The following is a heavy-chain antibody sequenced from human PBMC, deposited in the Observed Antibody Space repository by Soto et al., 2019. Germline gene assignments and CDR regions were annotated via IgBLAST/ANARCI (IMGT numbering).Heavy chain of an antibody. CDR2: ITSSGDFT. D-gene: IGHD2-8*01. V-gene: IGHV3-23*01. J-gene: IGHJ2*01. CDR1: GLAINTYG. Sequence: EVQLLESGGGLVQAGGSLRLSCAASGLAINTYGMSWVRQAPGRGLEWVSGITSSGDFTYYGDSVGGRFSISRDESKNALYLQMRNLRAEDTAVYHCVSAKGISLYEWYFDLWGRGTPVTVSS. CDR3: VSAKGISLYEWYFDL.